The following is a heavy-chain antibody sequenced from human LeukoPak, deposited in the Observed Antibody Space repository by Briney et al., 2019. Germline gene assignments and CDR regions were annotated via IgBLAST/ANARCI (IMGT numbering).Heavy chain of an antibody. CDR3: AREEGSSWSAFDY. D-gene: IGHD6-13*01. Sequence: SETLSLTCKVSGGSIYSSYWTWIRQPPGKGLEWIGYVYYTGSTSYNPSLKSRVLISLDTSKDQFSLILASVTAAETAVYYCAREEGSSWSAFDYWGQGNLVTVSS. CDR1: GGSIYSSY. CDR2: VYYTGST. V-gene: IGHV4-59*01. J-gene: IGHJ4*02.